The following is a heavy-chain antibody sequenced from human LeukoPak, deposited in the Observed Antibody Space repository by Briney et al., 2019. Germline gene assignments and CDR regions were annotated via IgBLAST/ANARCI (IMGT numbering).Heavy chain of an antibody. CDR2: TYYRSKWYN. D-gene: IGHD2-15*01. V-gene: IGHV6-1*01. J-gene: IGHJ5*02. CDR1: GDSVSSNSAA. CDR3: ARGCGGSCYPAQNWFDP. Sequence: SQTLSLTCAISGDSVSSNSAAWNWIWQSPSRGLEWLGRTYYRSKWYNDYAVSVKSRITINPDTSKNQFSLQLNSVTPEDTAVYYCARGCGGSCYPAQNWFDPWGQGTLVTVSS.